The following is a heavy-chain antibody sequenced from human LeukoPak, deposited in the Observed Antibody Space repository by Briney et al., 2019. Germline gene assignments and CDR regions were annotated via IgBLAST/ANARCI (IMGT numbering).Heavy chain of an antibody. CDR1: GFTFSSYS. D-gene: IGHD3-16*01. CDR3: ASSLWEIGGSFDY. Sequence: GGSLRLSCAASGFTFSSYSMNWVRQAPGKGLEWVSYISSSSSTIYYADSVKGRFTISRDNAKNSLYLQMNSLRAEDTAVYYCASSLWEIGGSFDYWGQGTLVTVSS. CDR2: ISSSSSTI. V-gene: IGHV3-48*01. J-gene: IGHJ4*02.